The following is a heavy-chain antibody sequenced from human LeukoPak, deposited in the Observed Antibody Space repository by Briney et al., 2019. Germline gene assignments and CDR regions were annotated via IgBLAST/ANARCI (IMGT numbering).Heavy chain of an antibody. CDR1: GFTFSSYA. CDR3: AKASGSVYGSEFFDY. D-gene: IGHD3-10*01. CDR2: IAGGGGST. V-gene: IGHV3-23*01. J-gene: IGHJ4*02. Sequence: GGSLRLSCAASGFTFSSYAMNWVRQAPGKGLEWVSLIAGGGGSTYYADSVKSRFTISRDNSKNTLLLQMNSLRAEDTAVYFCAKASGSVYGSEFFDYWGQGTLVTVSS.